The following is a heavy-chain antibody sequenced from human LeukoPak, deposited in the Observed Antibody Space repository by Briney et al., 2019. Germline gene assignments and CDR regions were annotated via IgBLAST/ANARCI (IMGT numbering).Heavy chain of an antibody. D-gene: IGHD3-10*01. CDR2: ISGSGGST. CDR3: ARDGPYGSGSYGMDV. Sequence: GGSLRLSCAASGFTFSSYAMRWVRQAPGKGLEWVSAISGSGGSTYHADSVKGRFTISRDNSKDTLYLQMNSLRAEDTAVYYCARDGPYGSGSYGMDVWGQGTTVTVSS. CDR1: GFTFSSYA. V-gene: IGHV3-23*01. J-gene: IGHJ6*02.